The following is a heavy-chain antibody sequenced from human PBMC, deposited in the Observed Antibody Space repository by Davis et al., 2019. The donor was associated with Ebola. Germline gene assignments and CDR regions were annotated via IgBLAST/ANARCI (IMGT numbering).Heavy chain of an antibody. CDR1: GYTFTSYG. CDR2: ISAYNGNT. V-gene: IGHV1-18*01. CDR3: AREGIAAAASYYGMDV. J-gene: IGHJ6*02. Sequence: AASVKVSCKASGYTFTSYGISWVRQAPGQGLEWMGWISAYNGNTNYAQKLQGRVTMTTDTSTSTAYMELRSLRSDDTAVYYCAREGIAAAASYYGMDVWGQGTTVTVSS. D-gene: IGHD6-13*01.